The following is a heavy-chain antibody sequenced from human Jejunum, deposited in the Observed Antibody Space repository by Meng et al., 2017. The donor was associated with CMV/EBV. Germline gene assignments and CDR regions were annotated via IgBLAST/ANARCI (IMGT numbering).Heavy chain of an antibody. Sequence: FTFSSYAMSWVRQAPGKGLEWVSAINGGGGSTYYTDSVKGRFTISRDNSKNTLYLQMNNLRAEDTALYYCAKEMTTPAAGTVGFDYWAQGALVTVSS. D-gene: IGHD6-13*01. J-gene: IGHJ4*02. V-gene: IGHV3-23*01. CDR2: INGGGGST. CDR3: AKEMTTPAAGTVGFDY. CDR1: FTFSSYA.